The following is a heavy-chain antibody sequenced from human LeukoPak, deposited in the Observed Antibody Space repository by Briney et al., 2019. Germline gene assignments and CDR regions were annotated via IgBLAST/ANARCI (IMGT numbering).Heavy chain of an antibody. Sequence: GASVKVSCKASGYTFTGYYMHWVRQAPGQGLEWMGWINPTSGGTNYAQKFQGRVTMTRDTSISTAYMELSRLRSDDTAVYYCAREASLAVAGTGPLDWGQGTLVTVSS. D-gene: IGHD6-19*01. V-gene: IGHV1-2*02. CDR2: INPTSGGT. CDR1: GYTFTGYY. CDR3: AREASLAVAGTGPLD. J-gene: IGHJ4*02.